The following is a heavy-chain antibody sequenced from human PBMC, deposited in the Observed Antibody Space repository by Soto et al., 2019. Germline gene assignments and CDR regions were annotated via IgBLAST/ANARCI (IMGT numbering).Heavy chain of an antibody. CDR3: AGPGYSSQDY. CDR1: GFTFSSFP. D-gene: IGHD5-18*01. CDR2: ISGSGDGT. Sequence: GGSLRLSCAASGFTFSSFPLSWVRQAPGMGLEWVSAISGSGDGTDYADSVKGRFTISRDNSKNTLYLQMNSLRAEDTAIYYCAGPGYSSQDYWGQGALVTVSS. J-gene: IGHJ4*02. V-gene: IGHV3-23*01.